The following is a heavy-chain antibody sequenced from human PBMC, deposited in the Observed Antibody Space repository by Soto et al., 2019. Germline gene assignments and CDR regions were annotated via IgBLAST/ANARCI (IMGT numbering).Heavy chain of an antibody. CDR3: ARDRPEMDV. V-gene: IGHV3-30*04. CDR2: ISHDGRNK. Sequence: QVQLVESGGGVVQPGTSLRLSCAASGFTFSNYPMHWVRKAPGKGLEWVAVISHDGRNKFYADSVKGRFTISRDTPKNMVYLEMNNLRADDTAVYYCARDRPEMDVWGQGTTVTVSS. J-gene: IGHJ6*02. CDR1: GFTFSNYP.